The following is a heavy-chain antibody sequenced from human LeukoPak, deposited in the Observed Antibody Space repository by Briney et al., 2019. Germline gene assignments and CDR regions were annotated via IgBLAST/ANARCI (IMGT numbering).Heavy chain of an antibody. Sequence: SETLSLTCTVSGGSISSYYWSWIRQPPGKGLEWIGYIYYSGSTNYNPSLKSRVTISVDTSKNQFSLKLSSVTAADPAVYYCARRYDSSGYYYFDYRGQGTLVTVSS. CDR1: GGSISSYY. J-gene: IGHJ4*02. CDR2: IYYSGST. V-gene: IGHV4-59*08. D-gene: IGHD3-22*01. CDR3: ARRYDSSGYYYFDY.